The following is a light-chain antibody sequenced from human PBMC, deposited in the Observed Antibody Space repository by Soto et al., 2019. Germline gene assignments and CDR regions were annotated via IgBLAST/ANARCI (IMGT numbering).Light chain of an antibody. V-gene: IGKV1-5*01. Sequence: DIQMTQSAATLSASLGDRVTITCRASQSISNRLAWYQQKPGTAPKVLIYHASNLQSGVPSRFSGSGSGTEFTLTISSMQPDDFATYYCQQYNSYSFGQGTKVDIK. CDR2: HAS. CDR1: QSISNR. J-gene: IGKJ1*01. CDR3: QQYNSYS.